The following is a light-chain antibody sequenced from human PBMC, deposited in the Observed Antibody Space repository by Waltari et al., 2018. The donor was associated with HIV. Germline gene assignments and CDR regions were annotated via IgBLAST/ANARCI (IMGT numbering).Light chain of an antibody. CDR2: RNN. V-gene: IGLV1-47*01. CDR1: SAGSNY. CDR3: ATWDDWLSGWV. Sequence: QSVVTQPPSASGTPGQRVTISCSGSSAGSNYVYWYQQLPGTAPKLLIYRNNQRPSGVPDRFSGSRSDTSVSLAISGLRSEDEADYYCATWDDWLSGWVFGGGTKLTVL. J-gene: IGLJ3*02.